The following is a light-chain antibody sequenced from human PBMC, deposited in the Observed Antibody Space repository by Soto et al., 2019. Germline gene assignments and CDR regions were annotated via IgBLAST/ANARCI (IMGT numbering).Light chain of an antibody. Sequence: QSVLTQPASVSGSPGQSISISCTGTSSDVGGYNYVSWYQHQPGKAPKLVIFDVSGRPSGISNRFSGSKSGNTASLTISGLRPEDEADYYCSSYXDLNLYVFGTGTKVTVL. CDR1: SSDVGGYNY. CDR2: DVS. J-gene: IGLJ1*01. CDR3: SSYXDLNLYV. V-gene: IGLV2-14*03.